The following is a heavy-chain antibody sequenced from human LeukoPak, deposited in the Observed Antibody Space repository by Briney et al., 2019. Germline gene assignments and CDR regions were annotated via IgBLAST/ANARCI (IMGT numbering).Heavy chain of an antibody. Sequence: PSETLSLTCIGSDDSFNTYYCSWLRQAPGKGLEWIGYIYNRGSTKYNPSLKSRVTMSVDTSKNQFSLKLSSVTAADTAVYYCASARTTAFMDVWGKGTTVTVSS. CDR2: IYNRGST. CDR1: DDSFNTYY. CDR3: ASARTTAFMDV. V-gene: IGHV4-59*12. J-gene: IGHJ6*04. D-gene: IGHD2-2*01.